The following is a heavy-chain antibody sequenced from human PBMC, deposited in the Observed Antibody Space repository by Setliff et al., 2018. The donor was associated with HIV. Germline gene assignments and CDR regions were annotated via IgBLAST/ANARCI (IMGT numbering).Heavy chain of an antibody. Sequence: PSETLSLTCAVYGGSFSGYYCSWIRQSPGKGLEWIGEINHTGSTTYIPARKSRLTMSVDTSKNQFSLKLSSGTAADTAVYYCARTRGYCSATSCYALRGPDYWGQGTLVTVSS. D-gene: IGHD2-2*01. CDR3: ARTRGYCSATSCYALRGPDY. CDR1: GGSFSGYY. CDR2: INHTGST. V-gene: IGHV4-34*01. J-gene: IGHJ4*02.